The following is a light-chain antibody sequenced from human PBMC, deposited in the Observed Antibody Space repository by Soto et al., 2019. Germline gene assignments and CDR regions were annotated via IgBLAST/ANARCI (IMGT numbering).Light chain of an antibody. Sequence: DIQMTQSPTSLSASVGDRVTITCRASQGIRNFVAWYQQKPGKAPKLLIYAASTLQSGVPSRFSGSGSGTVFTITINSLQPEDVATYSCQKYSSVLVFGPGTKVEIK. CDR3: QKYSSVLV. V-gene: IGKV1-27*01. CDR2: AAS. CDR1: QGIRNF. J-gene: IGKJ3*01.